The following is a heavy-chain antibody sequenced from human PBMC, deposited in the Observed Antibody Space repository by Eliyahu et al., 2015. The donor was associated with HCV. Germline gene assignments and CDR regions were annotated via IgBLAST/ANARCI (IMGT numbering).Heavy chain of an antibody. J-gene: IGHJ5*02. CDR3: ASGGGGIAVAGTGGWFDP. CDR2: IHYSGST. V-gene: IGHV4-59*01. Sequence: QVQLQESGPGLVKPSETLSLTCTVXGXSITTYYWSWIRQPPGKGLEWFGYIHYSGSTNYNPPLKSRVTISLDTSKNQFSLKLTSVTAADTAVYYCASGGGGIAVAGTGGWFDPWGQGTLVTVSS. D-gene: IGHD6-19*01. CDR1: GXSITTYY.